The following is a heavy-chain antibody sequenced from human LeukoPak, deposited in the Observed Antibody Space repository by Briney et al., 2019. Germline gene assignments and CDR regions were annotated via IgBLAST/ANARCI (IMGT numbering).Heavy chain of an antibody. V-gene: IGHV4-59*01. CDR1: GGSISSYY. Sequence: PSETLSLTCTVSGGSISSYYWGWIRQPPGKGLEWIGYIYDTGNTNYNPSLKSRVTISLDTSKNQFSLKLNSMTAADTAVYFCVRDREADYFDYWGQGTLVTVSS. CDR2: IYDTGNT. J-gene: IGHJ4*02. CDR3: VRDREADYFDY.